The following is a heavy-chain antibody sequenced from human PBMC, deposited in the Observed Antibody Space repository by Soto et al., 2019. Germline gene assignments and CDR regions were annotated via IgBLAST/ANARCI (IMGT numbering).Heavy chain of an antibody. CDR3: ARDRSSSPDFFDY. V-gene: IGHV4-30-4*01. D-gene: IGHD6-6*01. CDR2: IYYSGRT. CDR1: GGSISSDDFY. J-gene: IGHJ4*02. Sequence: LSLTCSVSGGSISSDDFYWSWIRQPPGKGLEWIGYIYYSGRTSYNPSLKSRVTISIDTSNNHFSLKLSSVSAADTAVYYCARDRSSSPDFFDYWGQGTLVTVSS.